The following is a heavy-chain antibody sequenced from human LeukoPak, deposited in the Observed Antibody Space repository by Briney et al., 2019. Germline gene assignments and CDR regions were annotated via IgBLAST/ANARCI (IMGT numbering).Heavy chain of an antibody. CDR2: ISGGGGST. D-gene: IGHD6-13*01. V-gene: IGHV3-23*01. J-gene: IGHJ4*02. CDR3: ARTKDTGYSSSWYKS. Sequence: GGSLRLSCAASGFTFSSYAMSWVRQAPGKGLEWVSAISGGGGSTYYADSVKGRFTISRDNSKNTLYLQMNSLRAEDTAVYYCARTKDTGYSSSWYKSWGQGTLVTVSS. CDR1: GFTFSSYA.